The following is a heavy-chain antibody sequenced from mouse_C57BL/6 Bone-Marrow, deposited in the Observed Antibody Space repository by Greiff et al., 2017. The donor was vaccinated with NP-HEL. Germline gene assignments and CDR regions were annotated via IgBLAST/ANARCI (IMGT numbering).Heavy chain of an antibody. CDR2: INYDGSST. CDR1: GFTFSDYY. D-gene: IGHD4-1*01. Sequence: EVQLVESEGGLVQPGSSMKLSCTASGFTFSDYYMAWVRQVPEKGLEWVANINYDGSSTYYLDSLKSRFFISRDNAKNLLYLQMSSLKSEDTATDYCARASWGAWFAYWGKGTLVTVSA. J-gene: IGHJ3*01. CDR3: ARASWGAWFAY. V-gene: IGHV5-16*01.